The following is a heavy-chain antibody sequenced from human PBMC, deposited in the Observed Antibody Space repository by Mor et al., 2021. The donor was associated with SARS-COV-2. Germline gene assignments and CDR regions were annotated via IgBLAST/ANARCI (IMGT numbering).Heavy chain of an antibody. J-gene: IGHJ6*02. Sequence: VGRIRSKANSYATAYAASVKGRFTISRDDSKNTAYLQMNSLKTEDTAVYYCTRHNNADEVVPAAIPYYYYGMDVWGQGTTVTV. CDR3: TRHNNADEVVPAAIPYYYYGMDV. V-gene: IGHV3-73*01. D-gene: IGHD2-2*01. CDR2: IRSKANSYAT.